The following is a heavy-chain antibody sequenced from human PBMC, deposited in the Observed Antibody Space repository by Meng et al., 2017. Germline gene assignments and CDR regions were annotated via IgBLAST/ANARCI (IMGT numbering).Heavy chain of an antibody. CDR1: GYTFTSYG. J-gene: IGHJ4*02. CDR2: ISAYKANT. Sequence: ASVKVSCKASGYTFTSYGISWVRQAPGQGLEWMGWISAYKANTNYAQKLQGRVTMTTDTSTSTAYMELRSLRSDDTAVYYCARDRSYTVFDYWGQGTLVTVSS. V-gene: IGHV1-18*01. CDR3: ARDRSYTVFDY. D-gene: IGHD1-26*01.